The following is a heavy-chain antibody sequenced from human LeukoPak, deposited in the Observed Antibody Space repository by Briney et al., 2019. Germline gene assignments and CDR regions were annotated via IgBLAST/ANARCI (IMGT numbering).Heavy chain of an antibody. D-gene: IGHD3-3*01. CDR2: IIPIFGTA. J-gene: IGHJ6*03. Sequence: SVKVSCKASGGTFSSYAISWVRQAPGQGLEWMGGIIPIFGTANYAQKFQGRVTITTDESTSTAYMELSSLRAEDTAVYYCAKDGVLYYDSWTGYPPHYYYMDVWGEGTTVTVSS. CDR3: AKDGVLYYDSWTGYPPHYYYMDV. CDR1: GGTFSSYA. V-gene: IGHV1-69*05.